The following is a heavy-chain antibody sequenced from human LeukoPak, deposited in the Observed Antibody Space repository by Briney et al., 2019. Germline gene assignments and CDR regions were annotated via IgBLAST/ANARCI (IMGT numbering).Heavy chain of an antibody. D-gene: IGHD3-22*01. CDR3: ARARYYYDSSGFQEYYFDY. V-gene: IGHV3-21*01. Sequence: KAGGSLRLSCAASGFTFSSYSMNWVRQAPGERLEWVSSISSSSSYIYYADSVKGRFTISRDDAKNSLFLQMNSLRAEDTAVYYCARARYYYDSSGFQEYYFDYWGQGTLVTVSS. J-gene: IGHJ4*02. CDR2: ISSSSSYI. CDR1: GFTFSSYS.